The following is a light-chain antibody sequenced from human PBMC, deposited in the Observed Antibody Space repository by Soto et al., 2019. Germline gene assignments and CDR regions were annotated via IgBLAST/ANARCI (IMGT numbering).Light chain of an antibody. J-gene: IGLJ2*01. V-gene: IGLV2-14*03. CDR2: DVS. Sequence: QSALPQPASVSGSPGQSITISCTGTSSDVGGYNYVSWYQQHPGKAPKLMIYDVSNRPSGVSTRFSGYKSGNTASLTISGLQAEDEADYYCSSYTSSSPLFGGGTKLTVL. CDR3: SSYTSSSPL. CDR1: SSDVGGYNY.